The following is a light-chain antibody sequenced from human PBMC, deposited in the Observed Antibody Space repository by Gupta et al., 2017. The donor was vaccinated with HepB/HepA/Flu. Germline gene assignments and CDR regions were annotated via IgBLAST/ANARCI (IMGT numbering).Light chain of an antibody. CDR2: GAS. CDR3: QQYNNWPSGT. Sequence: EIVMTQSPATLSVSPGERATLFCRASQSVSSNLAWYQQKPGQAPRLLIYGASTRATGIPARFSGSGSGTEFTLTISSLQSEDFAVYYCQQYNNWPSGTFGPGTKVEIK. J-gene: IGKJ3*01. CDR1: QSVSSN. V-gene: IGKV3-15*01.